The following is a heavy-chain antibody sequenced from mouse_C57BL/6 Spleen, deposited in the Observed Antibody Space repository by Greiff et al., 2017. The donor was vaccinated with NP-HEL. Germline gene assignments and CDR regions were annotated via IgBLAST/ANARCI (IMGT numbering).Heavy chain of an antibody. CDR3: ARSFITTVVAGDWYFDV. CDR1: GYTFTSYW. CDR2: IYPGSGST. V-gene: IGHV1-55*01. D-gene: IGHD1-1*01. Sequence: QVQLQQPGAELVKPGASVKMSCKASGYTFTSYWITWVKQRPGQGLEWIGDIYPGSGSTNYNEKFKSKATLTADTSSSTAYMQLSSLTSEDSAVYYCARSFITTVVAGDWYFDVWGTGTTVTVSS. J-gene: IGHJ1*03.